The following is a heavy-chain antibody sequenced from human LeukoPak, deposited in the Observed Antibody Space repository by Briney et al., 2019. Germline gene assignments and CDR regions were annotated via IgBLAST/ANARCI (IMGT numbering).Heavy chain of an antibody. Sequence: PGGSLRLSCAASGFTFSNYWMSWVRQAPGKRLEWVANIKQDGSEKHYVGSVQGRFTISRDNAKNSLYLQMNSLRGEDTAVYYCARDPYDGSAYGVFDIWGQGTMVTVSS. D-gene: IGHD3-22*01. CDR3: ARDPYDGSAYGVFDI. J-gene: IGHJ3*02. CDR1: GFTFSNYW. CDR2: IKQDGSEK. V-gene: IGHV3-7*01.